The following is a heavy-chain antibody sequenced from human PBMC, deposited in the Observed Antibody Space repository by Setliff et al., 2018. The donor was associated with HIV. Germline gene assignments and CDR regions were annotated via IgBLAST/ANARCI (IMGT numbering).Heavy chain of an antibody. CDR2: INHTGNT. V-gene: IGHV4-34*01. J-gene: IGHJ4*02. D-gene: IGHD1-26*01. Sequence: SETLSLTCAVYGGSFSGYHRNWIRQFPGKGLEWIGEINHTGNTQYNPSLKSRVTMSEETSKNQFSLKLKSVTAADTAIYFCARGKGGLVGPAEFDYWGPGTLVTVSS. CDR1: GGSFSGYH. CDR3: ARGKGGLVGPAEFDY.